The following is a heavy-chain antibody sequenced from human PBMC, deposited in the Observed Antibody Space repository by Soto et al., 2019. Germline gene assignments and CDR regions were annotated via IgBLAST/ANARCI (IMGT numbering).Heavy chain of an antibody. CDR2: IYYSGST. CDR1: GGSISSYY. CDR3: ARGAMGVFAARKAPNCCHP. V-gene: IGHV4-59*01. D-gene: IGHD6-6*01. J-gene: IGHJ5*02. Sequence: PEKLSLTYTVSGGSISSYYWSWIRQPPGKGLEWIGYIYYSGSTNYNPSLKSRVTISVDTSKNQFSLKLSSVTAADTAGYYCARGAMGVFAARKAPNCCHPSGQVTLGTV.